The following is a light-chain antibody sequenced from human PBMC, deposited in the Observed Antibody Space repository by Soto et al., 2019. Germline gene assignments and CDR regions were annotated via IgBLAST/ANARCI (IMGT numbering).Light chain of an antibody. J-gene: IGLJ2*01. V-gene: IGLV2-8*01. CDR2: EVN. CDR3: SSYTSSSTLV. Sequence: QSVLTQPPSASGSPGQSVTISCTGTSSDLGDYDYVSWYQQRPGKAPKLMIYEVNKRPSGVPDRFSGSKSGNTASLTISGLQAEDEADYYCSSYTSSSTLVFGGGTKVTVL. CDR1: SSDLGDYDY.